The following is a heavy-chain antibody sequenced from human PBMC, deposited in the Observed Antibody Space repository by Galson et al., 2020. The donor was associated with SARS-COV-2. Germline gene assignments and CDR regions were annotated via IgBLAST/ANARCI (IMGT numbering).Heavy chain of an antibody. Sequence: SETLSPTCAVYGGSFSGYYWSWIRQPQGKGLEWIGEIHSSGSTKYNPSLKSRVTISVDTSKNHFSLKLSSVTAADTAVYYCAREENFFLVVTVTRMCYFDYWGRGTLATVSS. CDR3: AREENFFLVVTVTRMCYFDY. V-gene: IGHV4-34*01. CDR2: IHSSGST. J-gene: IGHJ4*02. CDR1: GGSFSGYY. D-gene: IGHD2-21*02.